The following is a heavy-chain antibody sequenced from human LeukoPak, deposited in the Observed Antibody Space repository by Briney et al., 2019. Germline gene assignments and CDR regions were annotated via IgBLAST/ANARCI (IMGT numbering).Heavy chain of an antibody. D-gene: IGHD6-6*01. CDR3: AREGEQLRTDAFDI. Sequence: SETLSLTCTVSGGSISSGSYYWSWIRQPAGKGLECIGRVYTSGSTNYHPSLKSRVTISVDTSKNQFSLHLSPVTAADTAVYYCAREGEQLRTDAFDIWGQGTMVTVSS. V-gene: IGHV4-61*02. J-gene: IGHJ3*02. CDR1: GGSISSGSYY. CDR2: VYTSGST.